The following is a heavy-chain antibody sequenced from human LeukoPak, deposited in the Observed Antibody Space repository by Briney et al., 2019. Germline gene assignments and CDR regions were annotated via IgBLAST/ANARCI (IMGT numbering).Heavy chain of an antibody. J-gene: IGHJ5*01. CDR3: ARGMAAANDYNWFDS. Sequence: SETLSLTCTDPGGSIISSSWSWIPQTPGKGLGWIAYMHSSGSTNYNPSRESRVTISVDTSNNRFSLKLTSVTAADTAVYFCARGMAAANDYNWFDSWGQGTLVTVSS. D-gene: IGHD6-13*01. CDR1: GGSIISSS. CDR2: MHSSGST. V-gene: IGHV4-59*12.